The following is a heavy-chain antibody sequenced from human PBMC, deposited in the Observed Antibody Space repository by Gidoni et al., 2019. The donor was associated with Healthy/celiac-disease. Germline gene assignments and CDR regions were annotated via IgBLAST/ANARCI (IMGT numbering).Heavy chain of an antibody. D-gene: IGHD7-27*01. J-gene: IGHJ3*02. Sequence: ELQLVESGGGLVKPGGSLRLSCAASGFTFSSYSRNWVRPAPGKGLELVSSISSSSSYIYYADSVKGRFTISRDNAKNSLYLQMNSLRAEDTAVYYCARDRGTGLDAFDIWGQGTMVTVSS. V-gene: IGHV3-21*01. CDR2: ISSSSSYI. CDR3: ARDRGTGLDAFDI. CDR1: GFTFSSYS.